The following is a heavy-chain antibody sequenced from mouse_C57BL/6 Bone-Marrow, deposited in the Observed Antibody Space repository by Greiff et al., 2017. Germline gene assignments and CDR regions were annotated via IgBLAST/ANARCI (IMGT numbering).Heavy chain of an antibody. CDR1: GYTFTSYW. Sequence: QVQLQQPGAELVKPGASVTLSCKASGYTFTSYWMHWVKQRPGHGLEWIGMIPPTSGSTNYNEKFNSKATLTVYTSSSTAYMQLSSLTYEDSAVYYCASLYSNYVGAYWGQGTLVTVSA. V-gene: IGHV1-64*01. CDR2: IPPTSGST. D-gene: IGHD2-5*01. CDR3: ASLYSNYVGAY. J-gene: IGHJ3*01.